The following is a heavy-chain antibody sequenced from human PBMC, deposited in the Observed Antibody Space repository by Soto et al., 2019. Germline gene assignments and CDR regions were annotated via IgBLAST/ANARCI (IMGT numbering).Heavy chain of an antibody. V-gene: IGHV3-53*02. Sequence: EVQLVETGGGLIQPGGSLRLSCAASGFTVSSNYMSWVRQAPGKGLEWVAVIYSGGSTYYADSVKGRFSISRDNSTNTLYLQMNSLRAEDTAVYYCARDRTGGYSYGFEGIPVFWGQGTTVTVSS. CDR3: ARDRTGGYSYGFEGIPVF. D-gene: IGHD5-18*01. CDR2: IYSGGST. CDR1: GFTVSSNY. J-gene: IGHJ6*02.